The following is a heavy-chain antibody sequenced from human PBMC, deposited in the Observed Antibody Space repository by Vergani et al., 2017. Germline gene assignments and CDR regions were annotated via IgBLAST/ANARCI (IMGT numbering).Heavy chain of an antibody. CDR3: ATGPWGAAAGTYYYYMDV. CDR1: GGTFSNYA. Sequence: QVHLMQSGAEVKKPGSSVKVSCKASGGTFSNYAISWVRQAPGQGLEWMGGIIPIFGTPNYAQKFQGRVTITADESMSTAYMELSSLRSEDTAMYYCATGPWGAAAGTYYYYMDVWGKGTTVTVSS. CDR2: IIPIFGTP. V-gene: IGHV1-69*01. J-gene: IGHJ6*03. D-gene: IGHD6-13*01.